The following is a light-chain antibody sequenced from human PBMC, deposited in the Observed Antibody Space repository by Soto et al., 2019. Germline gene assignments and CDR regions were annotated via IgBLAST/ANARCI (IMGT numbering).Light chain of an antibody. J-gene: IGLJ2*01. CDR1: SSDVGNYNL. CDR2: EGS. CDR3: CSYAGSSTYVV. V-gene: IGLV2-23*01. Sequence: QSALTQPASVSGSPGQSITISCTGTSSDVGNYNLVSWCQQHPGKAPKLIIYEGSKRPSGVSNRFSGSKSGNTASLTISGLQAEDEADYYCCSYAGSSTYVVFGGGTQLTVL.